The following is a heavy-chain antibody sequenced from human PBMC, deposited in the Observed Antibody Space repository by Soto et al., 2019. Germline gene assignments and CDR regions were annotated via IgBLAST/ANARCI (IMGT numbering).Heavy chain of an antibody. D-gene: IGHD3-22*01. Sequence: QVQLQESGPGLVKPSGTLSLTCAVSGGSITNTDWWTWVHQPPGMGLEWVGDISLSGNTNYNPSLEGRVAISLDKSRNQFSLILNSVTAADTAVYYCASRGSSGPFWGQGTLVTVSS. CDR3: ASRGSSGPF. CDR1: GGSITNTDW. CDR2: ISLSGNT. J-gene: IGHJ4*02. V-gene: IGHV4-4*02.